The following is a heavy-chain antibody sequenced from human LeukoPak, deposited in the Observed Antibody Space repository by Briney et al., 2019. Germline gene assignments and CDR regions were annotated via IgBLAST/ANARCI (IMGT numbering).Heavy chain of an antibody. Sequence: PGGSLRLSCAASGVTFSNYGMSWVRQAPGRGLEWVSAISGSGDVTYYADSVKGRFTISRDNSKNTLYLQMNSLRAEDTAVYYCAKARSGSYSGGYFDYWGQGTLVTVSS. V-gene: IGHV3-23*01. CDR2: ISGSGDVT. D-gene: IGHD1-26*01. CDR3: AKARSGSYSGGYFDY. J-gene: IGHJ4*02. CDR1: GVTFSNYG.